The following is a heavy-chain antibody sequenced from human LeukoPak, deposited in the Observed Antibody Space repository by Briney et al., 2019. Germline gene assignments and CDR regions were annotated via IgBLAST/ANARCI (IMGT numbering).Heavy chain of an antibody. J-gene: IGHJ5*02. D-gene: IGHD3-16*01. Sequence: ASVKVSCKASGYTFTTYDINWVRQATGQGLEWMGWMNPNSGNTGYAQKFQGRVTMTRNTSINTAYMELSTLRSEYTADYYCRRCPPVGAHNAGWFDPWGQGTLVTVSS. CDR3: RRCPPVGAHNAGWFDP. CDR2: MNPNSGNT. CDR1: GYTFTTYD. V-gene: IGHV1-8*01.